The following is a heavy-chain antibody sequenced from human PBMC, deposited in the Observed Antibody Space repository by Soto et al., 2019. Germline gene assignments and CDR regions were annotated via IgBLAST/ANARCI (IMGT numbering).Heavy chain of an antibody. CDR1: GFTFSSYA. J-gene: IGHJ4*02. CDR2: MSYDGSNK. CDR3: ARDGGAY. Sequence: QVQLVESGGGVVQPGRSLRLSCAASGFTFSSYAMHWVRRAPGKGLEWMAVMSYDGSNKYYADSVKGRFTISRDNYKNTLYLQMNSLRPEDTALYYGARDGGAYWGQGTLVIVSS. D-gene: IGHD3-16*01. V-gene: IGHV3-30-3*01.